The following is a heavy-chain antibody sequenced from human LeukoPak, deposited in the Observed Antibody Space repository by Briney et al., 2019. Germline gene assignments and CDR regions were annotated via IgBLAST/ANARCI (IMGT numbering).Heavy chain of an antibody. V-gene: IGHV3-21*01. CDR1: GFTFSSYS. CDR3: ARDAPDDYDILTGYYLPDAFDI. Sequence: GGSLRLSCAASGFTFSSYSMNWVRRAPGKGLEWVSSISSSSSYIYYADSVKGRFTISRDNAKNSLYLQMNSLRAEDTAVYYCARDAPDDYDILTGYYLPDAFDIWGQGTMVTVSS. J-gene: IGHJ3*02. CDR2: ISSSSSYI. D-gene: IGHD3-9*01.